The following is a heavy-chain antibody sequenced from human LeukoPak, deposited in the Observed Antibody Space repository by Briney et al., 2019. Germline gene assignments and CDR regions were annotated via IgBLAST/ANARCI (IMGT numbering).Heavy chain of an antibody. Sequence: SETLSLTCTVSGGSISSYYWSWIRQPPGKGLEWIGYIYYSGSTNYNPSLKSRVTISVDTSKNQFSLKLSSVTAADTAVYYCARDFIAAAQLGWFDPWGQGTLVTVSS. CDR1: GGSISSYY. CDR2: IYYSGST. J-gene: IGHJ5*02. CDR3: ARDFIAAAQLGWFDP. V-gene: IGHV4-59*01. D-gene: IGHD6-13*01.